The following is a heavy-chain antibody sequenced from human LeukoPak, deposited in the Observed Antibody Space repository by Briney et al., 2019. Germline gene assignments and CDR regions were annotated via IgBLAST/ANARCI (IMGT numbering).Heavy chain of an antibody. Sequence: SVKVSCKASGGTFSSYAISWVRQAPGQGLEWMGGIIPIFGTANYAQKFQGRVTITTDESTSTAYMELSSLRSEDTAVYYCARGLDCRSTSCYIGYYYYYMDVWGKGTTVTVSS. CDR1: GGTFSSYA. CDR2: IIPIFGTA. CDR3: ARGLDCRSTSCYIGYYYYYMDV. J-gene: IGHJ6*03. D-gene: IGHD2-2*02. V-gene: IGHV1-69*05.